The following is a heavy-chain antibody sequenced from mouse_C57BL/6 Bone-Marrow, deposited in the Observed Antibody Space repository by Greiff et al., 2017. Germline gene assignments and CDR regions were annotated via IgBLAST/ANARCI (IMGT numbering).Heavy chain of an antibody. CDR2: ISNGGGST. D-gene: IGHD1-1*01. Sequence: EVKLQESGGGLVQPGGSLKLSCAASGFTFSDYYMYWVRQTPEKRLEWVAYISNGGGSTYYPDTVKGRFTISRDNAKNTLYLQMSRLKSEDTAMYYCARGYGSRWYFDVWGTGTTVTVSS. J-gene: IGHJ1*03. CDR1: GFTFSDYY. CDR3: ARGYGSRWYFDV. V-gene: IGHV5-12*01.